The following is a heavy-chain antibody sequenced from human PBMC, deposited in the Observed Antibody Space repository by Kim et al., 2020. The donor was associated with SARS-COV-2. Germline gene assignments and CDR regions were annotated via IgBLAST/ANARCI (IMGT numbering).Heavy chain of an antibody. CDR3: ARERFGGSFDY. CDR2: T. V-gene: IGHV1-3*01. J-gene: IGHJ4*02. Sequence: TRYYQKFQGRVTITWDISASTAYMDLTSLRFEDTAVYYCARERFGGSFDYWGQGTLVTVSS. D-gene: IGHD3-10*01.